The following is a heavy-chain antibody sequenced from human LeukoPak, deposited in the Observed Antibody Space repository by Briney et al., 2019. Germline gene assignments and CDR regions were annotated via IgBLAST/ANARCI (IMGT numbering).Heavy chain of an antibody. D-gene: IGHD3-22*01. CDR3: AKSWNYYDSSGDDALDI. CDR1: GLTFKYFA. Sequence: PGESLRLSCAASGLTFKYFAMNWVRQAPGKGLEWVATVTGSATSTYYADSVKGRFTISRDNSKNTLYLQMNSLRVEDTAVYYCAKSWNYYDSSGDDALDIWGQGTMVTVSS. CDR2: VTGSATST. J-gene: IGHJ3*02. V-gene: IGHV3-23*01.